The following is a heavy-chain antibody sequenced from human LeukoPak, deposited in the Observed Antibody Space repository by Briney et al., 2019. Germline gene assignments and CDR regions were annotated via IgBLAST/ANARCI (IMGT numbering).Heavy chain of an antibody. CDR3: AKAVVVVAASLIDY. V-gene: IGHV3-23*01. D-gene: IGHD2-15*01. Sequence: GGSLRLSCATSGINFGNYAMSWVRQAPGKGLEWVSAISGSGGSTYYADSVKGRFTISRDNSKNTLYLQMNSLRAEDTAVYYCAKAVVVVAASLIDYWGQGTLVTVSS. CDR2: ISGSGGST. CDR1: GINFGNYA. J-gene: IGHJ4*02.